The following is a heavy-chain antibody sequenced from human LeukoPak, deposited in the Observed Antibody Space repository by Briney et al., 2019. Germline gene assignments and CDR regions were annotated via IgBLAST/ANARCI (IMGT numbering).Heavy chain of an antibody. CDR3: ARTTEGGYTYDYFYYYYMDV. D-gene: IGHD5-18*01. CDR1: GGSISSGSYY. Sequence: KTSETLSLTCTVSGGSISSGSYYWGWIRQPAGKGLEWIGRIYSSGSTNYNPSLKSRVTISVDTSKNQFSLKLSSVTAADTAVYYCARTTEGGYTYDYFYYYYMDVWGKGTTVTISS. CDR2: IYSSGST. J-gene: IGHJ6*03. V-gene: IGHV4-61*02.